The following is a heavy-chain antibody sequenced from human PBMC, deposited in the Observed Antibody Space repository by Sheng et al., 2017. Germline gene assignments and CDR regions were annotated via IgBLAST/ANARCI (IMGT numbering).Heavy chain of an antibody. Sequence: QVQLQESGPVLVKPSETLSLTCAVSGYSISSGYYWGWIRQPPGKGLEWIGSIYHSGSTYYNPSLKSRVTISVDTSKNQFSLKLSSVTAADTAVYYCARITIFGVVPFGYFDYWGQGTLVTVSS. CDR2: IYHSGST. CDR1: GYSISSGYY. D-gene: IGHD3-3*01. V-gene: IGHV4-38-2*01. CDR3: ARITIFGVVPFGYFDY. J-gene: IGHJ4*02.